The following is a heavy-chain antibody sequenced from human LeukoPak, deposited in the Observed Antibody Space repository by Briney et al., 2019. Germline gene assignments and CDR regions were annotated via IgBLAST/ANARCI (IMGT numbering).Heavy chain of an antibody. CDR3: AKDQALRGSYYEWGFDY. CDR2: IRFDGSNK. J-gene: IGHJ4*02. Sequence: GGSLRLSCAASGFTFSSYGMHWVRQAPGKGLEWVAFIRFDGSNKYYADSVKGRFTISRDNSKNTLYLQMNSLRAEDTAVYYCAKDQALRGSYYEWGFDYWGQGTLVTVSS. D-gene: IGHD1-26*01. CDR1: GFTFSSYG. V-gene: IGHV3-30*02.